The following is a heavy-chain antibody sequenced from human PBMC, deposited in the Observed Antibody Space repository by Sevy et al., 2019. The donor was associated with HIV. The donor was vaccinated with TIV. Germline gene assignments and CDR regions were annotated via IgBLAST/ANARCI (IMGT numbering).Heavy chain of an antibody. J-gene: IGHJ5*02. D-gene: IGHD2-2*01. CDR3: ARSPPVVVVPGAPSWFDP. V-gene: IGHV4-34*01. CDR2: INESGIT. Sequence: SETLSLTCAVHDGSFSGYYWNWIRQLPGKGLEWIGEINESGITYYNPSLKSRVTISVDTSKKQFSLKLNSVTAVDSADYFCARSPPVVVVPGAPSWFDPWGQGTLVTVSS. CDR1: DGSFSGYY.